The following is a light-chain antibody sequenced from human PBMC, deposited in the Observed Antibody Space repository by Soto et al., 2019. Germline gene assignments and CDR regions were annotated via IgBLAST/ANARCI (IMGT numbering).Light chain of an antibody. CDR1: QGVSNW. CDR3: QQANSFPYT. Sequence: DIQMTQSPSSVSASVGDRVTITCRASQGVSNWLAWYQQKPGKAPKLLIYAASTLRSGVPSRFRGSGSGTDFTFTISSLQTEDFATYYCQQANSFPYTFGQGTKLEIK. CDR2: AAS. V-gene: IGKV1-12*01. J-gene: IGKJ2*01.